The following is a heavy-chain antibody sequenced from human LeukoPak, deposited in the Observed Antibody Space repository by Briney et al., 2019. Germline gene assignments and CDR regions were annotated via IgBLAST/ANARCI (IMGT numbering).Heavy chain of an antibody. CDR2: ISSSSSYI. V-gene: IGHV3-21*04. J-gene: IGHJ6*03. Sequence: PGGSLRLSCAASRFTFSSYSMNWVRQAPGKGLEWVSSISSSSSYIYYADSVKGRFTISRDNSKNTLYLQMNSLRAEDTAVYYCAKEPNQLLWVRYYYMDVWGKGTTVTISS. CDR1: RFTFSSYS. CDR3: AKEPNQLLWVRYYYMDV. D-gene: IGHD2-2*01.